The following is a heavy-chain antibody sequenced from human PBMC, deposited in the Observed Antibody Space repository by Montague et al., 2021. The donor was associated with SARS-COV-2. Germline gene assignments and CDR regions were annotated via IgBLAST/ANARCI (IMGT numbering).Heavy chain of an antibody. J-gene: IGHJ5*02. CDR1: GGSISSSSYY. V-gene: IGHV4-39*07. Sequence: SETLSLTCTVSGGSISSSSYYWGWIRQPPGKGLEWIGSIYYSGSTYYXPSVKSRVTISVDTSKNQFSLKLNSVTAADTAVYYCARDGGTVTAFHCVGHLRGGLNCFDPWGQGTLVTVSS. CDR2: IYYSGST. CDR3: ARDGGTVTAFHCVGHLRGGLNCFDP. D-gene: IGHD2-21*02.